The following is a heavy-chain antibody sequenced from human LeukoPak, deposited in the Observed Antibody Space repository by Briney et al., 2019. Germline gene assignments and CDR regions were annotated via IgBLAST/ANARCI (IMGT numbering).Heavy chain of an antibody. Sequence: PSETLSLTCTVSGGSTSSGDYYWSWIRQPPGKGLEWIGYIYYSGSTYYNPSLKSRVTISVDTSKNQFSLKLSSVTAADTAVYYCASSRFSSSWFSPFDYWGQGTLVTVSS. D-gene: IGHD6-13*01. CDR3: ASSRFSSSWFSPFDY. CDR1: GGSTSSGDYY. V-gene: IGHV4-30-4*08. CDR2: IYYSGST. J-gene: IGHJ4*02.